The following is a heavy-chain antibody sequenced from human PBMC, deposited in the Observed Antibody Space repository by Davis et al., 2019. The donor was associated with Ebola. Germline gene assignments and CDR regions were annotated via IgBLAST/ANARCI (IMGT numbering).Heavy chain of an antibody. CDR1: GFTFSDYY. J-gene: IGHJ6*02. CDR2: IGAGNEGI. D-gene: IGHD4-17*01. Sequence: PGGSLRLSCAASGFTFSDYYMSWIRQAPGKGLEWVSYIGAGNEGINYAGSVKDRFTVSRDNAKDSLYLDMNSLRDEDTAVYYCARRIIGDSRGGVDVWGQGTTVSVSS. CDR3: ARRIIGDSRGGVDV. V-gene: IGHV3-11*04.